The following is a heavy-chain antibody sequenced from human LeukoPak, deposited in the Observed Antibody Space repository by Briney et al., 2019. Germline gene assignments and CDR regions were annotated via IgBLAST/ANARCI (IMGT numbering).Heavy chain of an antibody. D-gene: IGHD4-17*01. J-gene: IGHJ5*02. Sequence: PGGSLRLSCGASGFTFSGYWMSWVRQAPGKGLEWVANIKQDGNEKYYVDSVKGRFTISRDNAKNSLYLQMNSLRAEDTALYYCAKDRYGDYSREVTGNWFDPWGQGTLVTVSS. CDR3: AKDRYGDYSREVTGNWFDP. CDR1: GFTFSGYW. CDR2: IKQDGNEK. V-gene: IGHV3-7*03.